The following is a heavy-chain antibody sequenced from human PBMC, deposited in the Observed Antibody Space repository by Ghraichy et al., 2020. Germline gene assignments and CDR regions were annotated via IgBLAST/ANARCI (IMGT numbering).Heavy chain of an antibody. D-gene: IGHD6-13*01. CDR1: GFTFRNYG. CDR3: ATDRTEYYSTSEYLQY. Sequence: GGSLRLSCVGTGFTFRNYGMHWVRQAPGKGLEWVAFIQYDGSNKYYGDSVNGRFSIARDNSNNTVYLQMNRLRGDDTAVYYCATDRTEYYSTSEYLQYWGQGTQISVSP. CDR2: IQYDGSNK. J-gene: IGHJ1*01. V-gene: IGHV3-30*02.